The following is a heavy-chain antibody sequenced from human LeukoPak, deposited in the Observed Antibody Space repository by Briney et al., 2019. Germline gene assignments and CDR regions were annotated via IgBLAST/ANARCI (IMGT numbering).Heavy chain of an antibody. J-gene: IGHJ4*02. Sequence: GGSLRLSCAASGFTFSNYWMSWVRQAPGKGLEWVAYIKRDGSEKYCVDSVKGRFTISRDNAMNSLYLQMNSLRAEGTAVYYCVREPYYYDGSGVFDYWGQGSLVTVSS. D-gene: IGHD3-22*01. CDR2: IKRDGSEK. V-gene: IGHV3-7*05. CDR1: GFTFSNYW. CDR3: VREPYYYDGSGVFDY.